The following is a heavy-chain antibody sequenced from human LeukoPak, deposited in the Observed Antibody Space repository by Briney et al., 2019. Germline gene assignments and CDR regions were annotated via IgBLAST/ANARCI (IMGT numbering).Heavy chain of an antibody. CDR1: GGTFSSYA. CDR3: ARVNDFWSGSLVLGAFDI. D-gene: IGHD3-3*01. J-gene: IGHJ3*02. CDR2: IIPIFGTA. Sequence: GASVKVSCKASGGTFSSYAISWVRQAPGQGLEWMGGIIPIFGTANYAQKFQGRVTITADESTSTAYMELSSLRSEDTAVYYCARVNDFWSGSLVLGAFDIWGQGTMVTVSS. V-gene: IGHV1-69*13.